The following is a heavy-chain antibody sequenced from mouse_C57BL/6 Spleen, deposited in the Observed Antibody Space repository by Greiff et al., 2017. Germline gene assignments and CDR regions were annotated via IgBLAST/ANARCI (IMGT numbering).Heavy chain of an antibody. J-gene: IGHJ2*01. CDR1: GYSITSGYY. V-gene: IGHV3-6*01. Sequence: VQLQQSGPGLVKPSQSLSLTCSVTGYSITSGYYWNWIRQFPGNKLEWMGYISYDGSNNYNPSLKNRISITRDTSKNQFFLKLNSVTTEDTATYYCANVIYYDYDDYFDYWGQGTTLTVSS. D-gene: IGHD2-4*01. CDR3: ANVIYYDYDDYFDY. CDR2: ISYDGSN.